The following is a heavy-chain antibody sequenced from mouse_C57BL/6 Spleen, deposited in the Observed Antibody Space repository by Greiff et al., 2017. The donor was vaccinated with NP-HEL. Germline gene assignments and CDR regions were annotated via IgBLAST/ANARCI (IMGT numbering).Heavy chain of an antibody. V-gene: IGHV3-8*01. CDR1: GYSITSDY. CDR2: ISYSGST. CDR3: ASADCSQRPRYFDV. D-gene: IGHD1-1*01. Sequence: VQLKESGPGLAKPSQTLSLTCSVTGYSITSDYWNWIRKFPGNKLEYMGYISYSGSTYYNPSLKSRISITRDTSKNQYYLQLNSVTTEDTATYYCASADCSQRPRYFDVWGTGTTVTVSS. J-gene: IGHJ1*03.